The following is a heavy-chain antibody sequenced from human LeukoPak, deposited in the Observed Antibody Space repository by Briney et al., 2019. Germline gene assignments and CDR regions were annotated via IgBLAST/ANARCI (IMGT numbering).Heavy chain of an antibody. CDR2: IYYSGST. V-gene: IGHV4-59*08. CDR1: GGSISSYY. CDR3: ARSTGLRFLEWLSIRTSLPGESYYFDY. D-gene: IGHD3-3*01. J-gene: IGHJ4*02. Sequence: SETLSLTCTVSGGSISSYYWSWIRQPPGKGLEWIGYIYYSGSTNYNPSLKSRVTISVDTSKNQFSLKLSSVTAADTAVYYCARSTGLRFLEWLSIRTSLPGESYYFDYWGQGTLVTVSS.